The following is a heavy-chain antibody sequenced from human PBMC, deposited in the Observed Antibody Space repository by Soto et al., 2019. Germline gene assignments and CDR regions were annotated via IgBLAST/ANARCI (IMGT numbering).Heavy chain of an antibody. D-gene: IGHD3-3*01. J-gene: IGHJ4*02. Sequence: EVQLVESGGDLVQPGGSLRLSCAASGFTFNTYNMNWVRQAPGKGLEWVSYISSGSGTIYYADSVKGRFTISRDNAKNSLYLKMDSRRAEDTAVYYCAGGTWSGGVWRTDYWGQGTLVTVSS. CDR1: GFTFNTYN. CDR2: ISSGSGTI. V-gene: IGHV3-48*01. CDR3: AGGTWSGGVWRTDY.